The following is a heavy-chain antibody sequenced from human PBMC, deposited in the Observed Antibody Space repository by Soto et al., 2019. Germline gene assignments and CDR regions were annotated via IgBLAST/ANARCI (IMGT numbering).Heavy chain of an antibody. D-gene: IGHD6-13*01. CDR3: AGARSGSWVPLLFDP. CDR1: GYTFTGYF. J-gene: IGHJ5*02. CDR2: VNPNTGVA. V-gene: IGHV1-2*02. Sequence: QVHLWQSGAEVKNPGASVKVSCTASGYTFTGYFIHWMRQAPGQGFEWMGRVNPNTGVADLTQKFQCRVTMNSDTSINTAYMELTGLTSDDTAIYYCAGARSGSWVPLLFDPWGQGNTVTVSS.